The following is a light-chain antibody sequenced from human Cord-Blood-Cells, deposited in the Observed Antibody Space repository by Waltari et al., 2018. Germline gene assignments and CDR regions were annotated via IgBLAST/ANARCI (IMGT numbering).Light chain of an antibody. CDR3: QQYYSTPLT. CDR2: WAS. Sequence: DIVMTQSPDSLAVSLGERATINCKSSQSVLYSSNNKNYLVWYQQKPGQPPKLLIYWASTRESGVPDRFSGSGSGTDFTLPISSLQAEDVAVYYCQQYYSTPLTFGVGTKVEIK. J-gene: IGKJ4*01. V-gene: IGKV4-1*01. CDR1: QSVLYSSNNKNY.